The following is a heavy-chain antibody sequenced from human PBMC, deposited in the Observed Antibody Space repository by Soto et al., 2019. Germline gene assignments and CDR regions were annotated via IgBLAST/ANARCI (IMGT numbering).Heavy chain of an antibody. CDR1: GYTFTSYD. Sequence: ASVKVSCKASGYTFTSYDINWVRQATGQGLEWMGWMNPNSGNTGYAQKFQGRVTMTRNTSISTAYMELSSLRSEDTAVYYCARGYYDSSGYFSRWFDPWGQGTLVTVSS. J-gene: IGHJ5*02. CDR2: MNPNSGNT. V-gene: IGHV1-8*01. CDR3: ARGYYDSSGYFSRWFDP. D-gene: IGHD3-22*01.